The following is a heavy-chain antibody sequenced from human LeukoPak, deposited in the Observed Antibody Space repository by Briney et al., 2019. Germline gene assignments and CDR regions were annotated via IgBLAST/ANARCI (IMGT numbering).Heavy chain of an antibody. V-gene: IGHV3-23*01. J-gene: IGHJ5*02. CDR2: VSSSGDET. CDR3: ANDPRGDATRFDP. D-gene: IGHD2-15*01. CDR1: GFTFSNYA. Sequence: GGSLRLSCAASGFTFSNYAMSWVRQPPGKGLEWVSTVSSSGDETHYADSVQGRFTISRDNSKNTLSLHMNSLRGEDTAVYYCANDPRGDATRFDPWGQGTLVTVSS.